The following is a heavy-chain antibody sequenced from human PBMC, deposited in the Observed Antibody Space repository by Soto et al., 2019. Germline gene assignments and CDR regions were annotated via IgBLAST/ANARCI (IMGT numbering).Heavy chain of an antibody. CDR2: IVSYSSYI. V-gene: IGHV3-21*01. CDR3: ARDRHSAFDI. CDR1: GFTFSTYG. Sequence: PGGSLRLSCSASGFTFSTYGMNWVRQAPGKGLEWVSSIVSYSSYIYYADSVKGRFTISRDNAKNSLYLQMNSLRAEDTAVYYCARDRHSAFDIWGQGTMVTVSS. J-gene: IGHJ3*02.